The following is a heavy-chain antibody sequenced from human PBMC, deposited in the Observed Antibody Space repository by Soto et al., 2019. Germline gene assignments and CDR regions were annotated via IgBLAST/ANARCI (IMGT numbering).Heavy chain of an antibody. CDR1: GGTFSSYT. V-gene: IGHV1-69*04. CDR3: ARDLGIPYGMDV. Sequence: SVKVSCKASGGTFSSYTISWVRQAPGQGLEWMGRIIPILGIANYAQKFRGRFIFPAENSTSTVYLELSSLSFEDTAVYYGARDLGIPYGMDVWGQGTTVTVPS. J-gene: IGHJ6*02. CDR2: IIPILGIA. D-gene: IGHD2-2*02.